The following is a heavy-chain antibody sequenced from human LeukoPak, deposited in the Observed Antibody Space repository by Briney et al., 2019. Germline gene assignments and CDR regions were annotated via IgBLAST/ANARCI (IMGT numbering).Heavy chain of an antibody. CDR2: IYHSGST. CDR3: ARIYSSSWFLNWFDP. J-gene: IGHJ5*02. V-gene: IGHV4-38-2*02. CDR1: GYSISSGYF. D-gene: IGHD6-13*01. Sequence: NPSETLSHTCTVSGYSISSGYFWGWIRQPPGKGLECIGTIYHSGSTYYNPSLKSRVTISVDTSKNQFSLKLNSVTAADTAVYYCARIYSSSWFLNWFDPWGQGTLVTVSS.